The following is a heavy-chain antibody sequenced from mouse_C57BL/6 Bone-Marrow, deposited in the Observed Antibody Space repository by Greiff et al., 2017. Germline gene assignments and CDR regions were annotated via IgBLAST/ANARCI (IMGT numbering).Heavy chain of an antibody. CDR1: GYTFTSYW. V-gene: IGHV1-50*01. J-gene: IGHJ1*03. Sequence: QVQLQQPGAELVKPGASVKLSCKASGYTFTSYWMQWVKQRPGQGLEWIGEIDPSDSYTNYNQKFKGKATLTVDTSSSPAYMQLRSLTSEDCAVYYCVYYDYDEKYFDVWGRGTTVTVSS. CDR3: VYYDYDEKYFDV. D-gene: IGHD2-4*01. CDR2: IDPSDSYT.